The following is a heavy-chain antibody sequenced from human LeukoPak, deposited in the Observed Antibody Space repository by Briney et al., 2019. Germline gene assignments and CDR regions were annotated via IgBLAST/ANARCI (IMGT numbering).Heavy chain of an antibody. D-gene: IGHD3-16*01. CDR3: ANYVSGTMRDY. V-gene: IGHV4-39*01. CDR1: GGSITTGGHY. Sequence: PSETLSLTCTVSGGSITTGGHYWGWICQPPGKGLEWIGSIDYRERTTYNPSLKSRVTISADTSKNQFSLQLSSVTVTDTAVYYCANYVSGTMRDYWGQGTLVTVSS. CDR2: IDYRERT. J-gene: IGHJ4*02.